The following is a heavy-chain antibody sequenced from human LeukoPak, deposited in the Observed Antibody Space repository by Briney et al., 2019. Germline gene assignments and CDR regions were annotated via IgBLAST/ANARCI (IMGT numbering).Heavy chain of an antibody. CDR3: ARGGSTYYDILTGYGDY. CDR2: ISSSSSTI. D-gene: IGHD3-9*01. Sequence: GGSLRLSCAASGFTFSSYSMNWVRQAPGKGLEWVSYISSSSSTIYYADSVKGRFTISRDNAKNSLYLQTNSLRDEDTAVYYCARGGSTYYDILTGYGDYWGQGTLVTVSS. CDR1: GFTFSSYS. V-gene: IGHV3-48*02. J-gene: IGHJ4*02.